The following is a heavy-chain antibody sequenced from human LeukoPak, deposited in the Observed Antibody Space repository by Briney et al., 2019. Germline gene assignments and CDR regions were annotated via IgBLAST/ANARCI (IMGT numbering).Heavy chain of an antibody. D-gene: IGHD5-12*01. Sequence: PGGSLRLSCAASGFTFSTYEMSWVRQAPGKGLEWVSSISSSSTYIYYADSVKGRFTISRDNARNSLHLQMNSLRAEDTAVYYCARGGGYSGYDLDAFDIWGQGTMVTVSS. V-gene: IGHV3-21*01. CDR3: ARGGGYSGYDLDAFDI. CDR2: ISSSSTYI. J-gene: IGHJ3*02. CDR1: GFTFSTYE.